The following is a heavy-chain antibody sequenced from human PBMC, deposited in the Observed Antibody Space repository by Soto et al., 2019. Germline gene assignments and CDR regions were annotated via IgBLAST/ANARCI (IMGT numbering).Heavy chain of an antibody. CDR3: ARWWSGSRQGVDP. J-gene: IGHJ5*02. Sequence: QVQLQESGPGLVKPSQTLSLTCTVSGGSISSGDYDWSWIRQHPGKGLEWIGYIYYSGSTYYNPSLKSRVTVSVGTSKNQFSRKRGSVTAADTAVEDGARWWSGSRQGVDPCGQGTRVTVSS. D-gene: IGHD3-3*01. CDR2: IYYSGST. V-gene: IGHV4-31*03. CDR1: GGSISSGDYD.